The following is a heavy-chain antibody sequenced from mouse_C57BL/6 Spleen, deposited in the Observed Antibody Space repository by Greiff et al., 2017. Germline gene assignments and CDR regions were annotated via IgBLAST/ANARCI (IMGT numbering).Heavy chain of an antibody. CDR3: ARRYNYAMDY. D-gene: IGHD2-12*01. CDR1: GFTFTDYY. Sequence: EVKLVESGGGLVQPGGSLSLSCAASGFTFTDYYMSWVRQPPGKALEWLGFIRNKANGYTTADSASVKVRFTISRDNSQSILYLQMNALRAEDSATYYCARRYNYAMDYWGQGTSVTVSS. V-gene: IGHV7-3*01. J-gene: IGHJ4*01. CDR2: IRNKANGYTT.